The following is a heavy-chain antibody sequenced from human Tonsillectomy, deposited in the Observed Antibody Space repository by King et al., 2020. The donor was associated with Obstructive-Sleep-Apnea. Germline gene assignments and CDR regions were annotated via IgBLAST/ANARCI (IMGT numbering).Heavy chain of an antibody. J-gene: IGHJ4*02. Sequence: QLVQSGAEVKKPGESLKISCKGSGYSFTSYWIGWVRQMPGKGLEWMGIIYPGDSDTRYSPSFQGQATISAGKSISTAYLQWSSLQASDTATYYCARLKGRWLQLVPFDYWGQGTLVTVSS. CDR2: IYPGDSDT. D-gene: IGHD5-24*01. CDR3: ARLKGRWLQLVPFDY. CDR1: GYSFTSYW. V-gene: IGHV5-51*01.